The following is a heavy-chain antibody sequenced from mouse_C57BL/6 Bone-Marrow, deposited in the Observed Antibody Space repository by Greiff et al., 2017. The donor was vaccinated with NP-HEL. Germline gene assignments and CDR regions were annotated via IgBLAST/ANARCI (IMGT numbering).Heavy chain of an antibody. CDR1: GFTFSDYG. CDR2: ISSGSSNI. J-gene: IGHJ1*03. CDR3: ARRGYYYYGSSYWYFDV. V-gene: IGHV5-17*01. D-gene: IGHD1-1*01. Sequence: EVKLMESGGGLVKPGGSLKLSCAASGFTFSDYGMHWVRQAPEKGLEWVAYISSGSSNIYYADTVKGRFTISRDNAKNTLFLQMTSLRSEDTAMYYCARRGYYYYGSSYWYFDVWGTGTTVTVSS.